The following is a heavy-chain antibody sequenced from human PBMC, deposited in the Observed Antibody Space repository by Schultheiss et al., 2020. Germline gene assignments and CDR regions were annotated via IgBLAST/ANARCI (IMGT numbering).Heavy chain of an antibody. CDR1: GFTFSSYW. V-gene: IGHV3-15*07. J-gene: IGHJ5*02. D-gene: IGHD3-10*01. CDR3: TTGDGGGA. CDR2: IKSKTDGGTT. Sequence: GESLKISCAASGFTFSSYWMHWVRQAPGKGLEWVGRIKSKTDGGTTDYAAPVKGRFTISRDDSKNTLYLQMNSLKTEDTAVYYCTTGDGGGAWGQGTLVTGSS.